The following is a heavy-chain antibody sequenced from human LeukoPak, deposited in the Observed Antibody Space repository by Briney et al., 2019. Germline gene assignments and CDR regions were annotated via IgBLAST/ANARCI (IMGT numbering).Heavy chain of an antibody. D-gene: IGHD1-26*01. J-gene: IGHJ3*02. CDR3: ARVRLSGTYLDAFDI. CDR2: IYCSGST. CDR1: GGSVSSYY. V-gene: IGHV4-59*02. Sequence: PSETLSLTCTVSGGSVSSYYWSWIRQPPGKGLEWIGYIYCSGSTNYNPSLKSRVTISVDTSKNQFSLKLNSITTADTAVYYCARVRLSGTYLDAFDIWGQGTMVTVSS.